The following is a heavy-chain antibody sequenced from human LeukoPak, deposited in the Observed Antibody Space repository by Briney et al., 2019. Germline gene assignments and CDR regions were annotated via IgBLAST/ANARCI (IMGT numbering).Heavy chain of an antibody. V-gene: IGHV3-66*01. D-gene: IGHD3-9*01. CDR3: ARSFSADIFFDY. CDR1: GFTVSSNY. Sequence: SGGSLRLSCAASGFTVSSNYMSWVRQAPGKGLEWVSVIYSGGSTYYADSVKGRFTISRDNSKNTLYLQMNSLRAEDTAVYYCARSFSADIFFDYWGQGTLVTVSS. J-gene: IGHJ4*02. CDR2: IYSGGST.